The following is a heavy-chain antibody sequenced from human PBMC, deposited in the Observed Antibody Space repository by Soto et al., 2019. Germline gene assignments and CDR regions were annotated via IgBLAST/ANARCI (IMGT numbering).Heavy chain of an antibody. CDR3: ARDLTLLLPDYYSVMDV. V-gene: IGHV3-21*01. J-gene: IGHJ6*02. CDR2: ISSSSSYI. D-gene: IGHD1-26*01. Sequence: GGSLRLSCAASGFTFSSYNMNWVRQAPGKGLEWVSSISSSSSYIYYADSVKGRFTISRDNAKNSLYLQMNSLRAEDTAVYFCARDLTLLLPDYYSVMDVWGQGTTVTVSS. CDR1: GFTFSSYN.